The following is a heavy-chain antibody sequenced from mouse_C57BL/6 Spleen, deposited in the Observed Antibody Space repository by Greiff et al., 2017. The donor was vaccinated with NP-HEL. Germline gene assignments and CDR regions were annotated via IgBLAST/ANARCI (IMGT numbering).Heavy chain of an antibody. D-gene: IGHD4-1*01. CDR1: GYTFTSYW. CDR3: ARGGLGGYFDD. J-gene: IGHJ2*01. Sequence: QVQLQQPGAELVMPGASVKLSCKASGYTFTSYWMHWVKQRPGQGLEWIGEIDPSDSYTHYNQKFKGKSTLTVDKSSSTAYMQLSSLTSEDSAVYYCARGGLGGYFDDWGKGTTLTVAS. V-gene: IGHV1-69*01. CDR2: IDPSDSYT.